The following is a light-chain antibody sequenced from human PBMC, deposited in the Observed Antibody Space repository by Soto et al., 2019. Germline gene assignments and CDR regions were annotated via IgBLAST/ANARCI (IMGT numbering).Light chain of an antibody. CDR1: QTLSNSF. J-gene: IGKJ5*01. CDR3: QQRSNWPPFT. CDR2: DTS. V-gene: IGKV3D-20*02. Sequence: EIVLTQSPGTLSLSPGERATLSCRAIQTLSNSFIAWYQQKPGQAPRRLIYDTSSRATGVPDRYSASGSGTDFTLTISRLEPEDFAVYYCQQRSNWPPFTFGQGTRLEIK.